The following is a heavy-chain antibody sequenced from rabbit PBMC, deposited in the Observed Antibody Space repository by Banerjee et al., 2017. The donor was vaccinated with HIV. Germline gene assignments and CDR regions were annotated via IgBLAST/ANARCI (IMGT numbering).Heavy chain of an antibody. J-gene: IGHJ4*01. CDR3: ARYTGDGDVSYLNL. V-gene: IGHV1S47*01. CDR1: GFTISSSYW. CDR2: IYTVGGHT. D-gene: IGHD2-1*01. Sequence: QEQLVEYGGDLVQPEGSLTLTCKASGFTISSSYWISWVRQAPGKGLEWIGCIYTVGGHTYYASWAKGRFTITKSTSLNTVTLQMNSLTAADTATYFCARYTGDGDVSYLNLWGPGTLVTVS.